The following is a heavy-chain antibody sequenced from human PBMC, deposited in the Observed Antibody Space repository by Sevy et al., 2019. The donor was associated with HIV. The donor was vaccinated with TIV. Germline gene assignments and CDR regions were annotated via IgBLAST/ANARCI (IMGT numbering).Heavy chain of an antibody. Sequence: GGSLRLSCAASGFTFSTYTMNWVRQAPGKGLEWGTYISSSGTIYYADSMKGQFTISRDNAKNSLYLQMNSLRDEDTAVYYCAREAGVGPYYFDSWGQGTLVTVSS. CDR3: AREAGVGPYYFDS. D-gene: IGHD3-16*01. CDR2: ISSSGTI. J-gene: IGHJ4*02. V-gene: IGHV3-48*02. CDR1: GFTFSTYT.